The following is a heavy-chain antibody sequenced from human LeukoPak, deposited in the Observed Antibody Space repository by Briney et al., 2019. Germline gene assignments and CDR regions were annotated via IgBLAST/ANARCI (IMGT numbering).Heavy chain of an antibody. V-gene: IGHV4-4*09. CDR1: GDSISNYY. J-gene: IGHJ4*02. Sequence: PSETLSLTCTVSGDSISNYYWSWIRQTPGKELEWIGYIHTSGSTYYNPSLKSRVTISVDTSKNQFSLKLSSVTAADTAVYFCARGYYDTSAYSNPFDFWGQGTLVTVSS. D-gene: IGHD3-22*01. CDR3: ARGYYDTSAYSNPFDF. CDR2: IHTSGST.